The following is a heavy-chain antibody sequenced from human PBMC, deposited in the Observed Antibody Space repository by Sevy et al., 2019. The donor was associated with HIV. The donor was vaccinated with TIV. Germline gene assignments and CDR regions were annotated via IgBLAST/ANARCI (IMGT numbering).Heavy chain of an antibody. CDR2: ISAYNGNT. Sequence: ASVKVSCKASGYTFTSYGISWVRQAPGQGLEWMGWISAYNGNTNYAQKLQGRVTMTTDTSTSTAYMELRSLRSDDTAVYYCARVVSSPTLSAGGAFDIWGQGTMVTVSS. D-gene: IGHD6-6*01. J-gene: IGHJ3*02. V-gene: IGHV1-18*01. CDR3: ARVVSSPTLSAGGAFDI. CDR1: GYTFTSYG.